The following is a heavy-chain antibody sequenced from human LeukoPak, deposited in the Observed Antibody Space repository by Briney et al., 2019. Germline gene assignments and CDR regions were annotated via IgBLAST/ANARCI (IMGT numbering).Heavy chain of an antibody. J-gene: IGHJ4*02. D-gene: IGHD6-6*01. Sequence: PGGSLRLSCAASGFTFSSYGMHWVRQAPGKGLEWVAVISYDGSNKYYADSVKGRFTISRDNSKNTLYLQMNSLRAEDTAVYYCAKIWGSSSVDDYWGQGTLVTVSS. CDR1: GFTFSSYG. CDR2: ISYDGSNK. V-gene: IGHV3-30*18. CDR3: AKIWGSSSVDDY.